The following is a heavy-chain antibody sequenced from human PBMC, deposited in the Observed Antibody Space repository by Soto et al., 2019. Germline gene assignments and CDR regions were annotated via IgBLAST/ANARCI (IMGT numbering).Heavy chain of an antibody. CDR2: INHSGST. V-gene: IGHV4-34*01. J-gene: IGHJ4*02. Sequence: PSETLSLTCAVYGGSFSGYYWSWIRQPPGKGLEWIGEINHSGSTNYNPSLKSRVTISVDTSKNQFSLKLSSVTAADTAVYYCARVSPPRYCSGGSCFPGVYFDYWGQGTLVTVSS. CDR3: ARVSPPRYCSGGSCFPGVYFDY. CDR1: GGSFSGYY. D-gene: IGHD2-15*01.